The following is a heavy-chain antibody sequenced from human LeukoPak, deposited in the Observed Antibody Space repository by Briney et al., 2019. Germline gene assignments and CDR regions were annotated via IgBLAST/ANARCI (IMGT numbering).Heavy chain of an antibody. CDR1: GFTFSDYY. D-gene: IGHD3-22*01. V-gene: IGHV3-11*04. Sequence: KPGGSLRLSCAASGFTFSDYYMSWIRQAPGKGLEWVSYISSSGSTIYYADSVKGRFTISRDDAKNSLYLQMNSLRAEDTAVYYCAREEYDSSGYYSLLYWGQGTLVTVSS. CDR3: AREEYDSSGYYSLLY. J-gene: IGHJ4*02. CDR2: ISSSGSTI.